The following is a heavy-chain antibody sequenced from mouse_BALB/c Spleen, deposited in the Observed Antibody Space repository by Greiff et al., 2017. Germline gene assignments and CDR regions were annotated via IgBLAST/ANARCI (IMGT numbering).Heavy chain of an antibody. CDR3: ARAEYYYGSSYFDY. CDR1: GFSLTGYG. V-gene: IGHV2-6-7*01. D-gene: IGHD1-1*01. CDR2: IWGDGST. Sequence: VKLMESGPGLVAPSQSLSITCTVSGFSLTGYGVNWVRQPPGKGLEWLGMIWGDGSTDYNSALKSRLSISKDNSKSQVFLKMNSLQTDDTARYYCARAEYYYGSSYFDYWGQGTTLTVSS. J-gene: IGHJ2*01.